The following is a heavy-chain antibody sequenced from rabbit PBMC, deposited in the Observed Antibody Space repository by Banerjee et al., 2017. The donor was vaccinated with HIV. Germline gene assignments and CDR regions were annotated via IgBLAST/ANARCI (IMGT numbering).Heavy chain of an antibody. Sequence: QSLEESGGDLVKPGASLTLTCTASGFSFSSNAMCWVRQAPGKGLEWIACIYAGSSGNTYYASWAKGRFTISKTSSTTVTLQMTSLTAADTATYFCARGRAGDAGGGYAIYYGMDLWGPGTLVTVS. CDR3: ARGRAGDAGGGYAIYYGMDL. CDR1: GFSFSSNA. J-gene: IGHJ6*01. V-gene: IGHV1S40*01. D-gene: IGHD8-1*01. CDR2: IYAGSSGNT.